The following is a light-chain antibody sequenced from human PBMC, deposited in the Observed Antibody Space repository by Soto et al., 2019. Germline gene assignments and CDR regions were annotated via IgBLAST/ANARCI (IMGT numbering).Light chain of an antibody. Sequence: EIGMTQSPATLAGSPGETVTLSCRASQSLSDNLAWYQQKPGQAPRLLIFRASTRATGVPARFSGRGSGTKFTLTISGLQSEDFAVYHCQQYSKWPPWTFGPGTKVEIK. V-gene: IGKV3-15*01. CDR2: RAS. J-gene: IGKJ1*01. CDR1: QSLSDN. CDR3: QQYSKWPPWT.